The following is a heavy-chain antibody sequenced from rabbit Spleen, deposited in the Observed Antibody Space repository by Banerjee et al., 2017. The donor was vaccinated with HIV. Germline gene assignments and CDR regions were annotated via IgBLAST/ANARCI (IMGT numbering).Heavy chain of an antibody. Sequence: QEQLVESGGGLVQPGGSLKLSCKASGFDFSSYGVTWVRQAPGKGLEWIGYIDPIFGRTYYASWVNGRFTVSSHNAQNTLYLQLNSLTAADTATYFCVRDPDSYDDYGDLNLWGQGTLVTVS. V-gene: IGHV1S47*01. CDR2: IDPIFGRT. D-gene: IGHD2-1*01. J-gene: IGHJ4*01. CDR1: GFDFSSYG. CDR3: VRDPDSYDDYGDLNL.